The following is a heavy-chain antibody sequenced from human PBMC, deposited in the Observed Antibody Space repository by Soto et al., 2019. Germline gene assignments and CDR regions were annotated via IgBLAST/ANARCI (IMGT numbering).Heavy chain of an antibody. V-gene: IGHV1-58*01. CDR1: GFTFTSSA. CDR3: AAGESGDYYYYYGMDV. J-gene: IGHJ6*02. Sequence: SVKVSCKASGFTFTSSAVQWVRQARGQRLEWIGWIVVGSGNTNYAQKFQERVTITRDMSTSTAYMELSSLRSEDTAVYYCAAGESGDYYYYYGMDVWGQGTTVTVSS. CDR2: IVVGSGNT. D-gene: IGHD1-26*01.